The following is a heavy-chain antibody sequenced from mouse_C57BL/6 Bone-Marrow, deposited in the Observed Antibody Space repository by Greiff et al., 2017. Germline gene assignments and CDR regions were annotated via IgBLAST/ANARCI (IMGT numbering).Heavy chain of an antibody. D-gene: IGHD3-2*02. Sequence: QVQLQQSGAELVRPGTSVKMSCKASGYTFTNYWIGWAKQRPGHGLEWIGDIYPGGGYTNYNEKFKGKATLTADKSSSTAYMQFSSLTSEDAAIYYCAREGTAQATYPDYWGQGTTLTVSS. CDR1: GYTFTNYW. J-gene: IGHJ2*01. CDR2: IYPGGGYT. V-gene: IGHV1-63*01. CDR3: AREGTAQATYPDY.